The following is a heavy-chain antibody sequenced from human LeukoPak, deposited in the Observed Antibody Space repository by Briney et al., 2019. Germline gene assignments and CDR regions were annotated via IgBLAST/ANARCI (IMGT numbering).Heavy chain of an antibody. V-gene: IGHV3-74*01. CDR2: INSDGSST. CDR1: GFTFSSYW. J-gene: IGHJ4*02. CDR3: ARDPSRWGSDY. D-gene: IGHD1-26*01. Sequence: PGGSLILSCAASGFTFSSYWMHWVRQAPGKGLVWVSRINSDGSSTSYADSVKGRFTISRDNGKNTLYLQMNSLRAEDTAVYYCARDPSRWGSDYWGQGTLVTVSS.